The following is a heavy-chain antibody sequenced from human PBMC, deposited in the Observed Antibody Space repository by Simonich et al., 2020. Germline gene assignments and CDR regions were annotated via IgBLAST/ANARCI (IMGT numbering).Heavy chain of an antibody. CDR1: GYTFTSYG. J-gene: IGHJ3*01. CDR3: ARSTAETSDFDV. V-gene: IGHV1-18*01. CDR2: ISAYNDNP. D-gene: IGHD1-1*01. Sequence: QVQLVLSGAEVKKPGASVKVSCKASGYTFTSYGISWVRQSPGQGLEWMGRISAYNDNPNYAKNLQGSVTMTTDTSTSSAYMELRSQRTDGTAVYYCARSTAETSDFDVWGQGTMVTVSS.